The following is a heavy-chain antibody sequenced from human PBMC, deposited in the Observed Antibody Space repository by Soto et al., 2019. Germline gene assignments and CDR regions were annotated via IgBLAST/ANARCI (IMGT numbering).Heavy chain of an antibody. CDR1: GGSISSGGYS. CDR2: IYHSGST. V-gene: IGHV4-30-2*01. Sequence: QLQLQESGSGLVKPSQTLSLTCAVSGGSISSGGYSWSWIRQPPGKGLEWIGYIYHSGSTYYNPSLKSRVTIAVDRSKNQFSLKRGSVAAADTAVYYCAREGVDTAMGSGMDVWGQGTTVTVSS. J-gene: IGHJ6*02. CDR3: AREGVDTAMGSGMDV. D-gene: IGHD5-18*01.